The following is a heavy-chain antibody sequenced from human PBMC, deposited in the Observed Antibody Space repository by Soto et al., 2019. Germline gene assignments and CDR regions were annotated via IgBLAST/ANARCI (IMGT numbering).Heavy chain of an antibody. V-gene: IGHV4-34*01. CDR1: GGSFSGYY. J-gene: IGHJ2*01. CDR3: ARGGKQWLVRSNWYFDL. D-gene: IGHD6-19*01. CDR2: INHSGST. Sequence: QVQLQQWGAGLLKPSETLSLACAVYGGSFSGYYWSWIRQPPGKGLEWIGEINHSGSTNYNPSLKRRVTISVDTTKNQFSQKLSSVTAANTAVYYCARGGKQWLVRSNWYFDLWGRGTLVTLSS.